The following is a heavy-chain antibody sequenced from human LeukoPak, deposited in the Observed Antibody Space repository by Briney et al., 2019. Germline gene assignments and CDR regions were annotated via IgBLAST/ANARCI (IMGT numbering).Heavy chain of an antibody. CDR3: ARTEVGYWFDP. J-gene: IGHJ5*02. CDR2: IYYTGST. D-gene: IGHD1-14*01. V-gene: IGHV4-39*01. Sequence: PSETLSLTCIVSGGSIISASYYWAWVRQPPGKELERIGSIYYTGSTSYNPSLKSRVSMSVDPSQNQFSLQVFSVTAPDTAVYYCARTEVGYWFDPWGQGTLVTVSS. CDR1: GGSIISASYY.